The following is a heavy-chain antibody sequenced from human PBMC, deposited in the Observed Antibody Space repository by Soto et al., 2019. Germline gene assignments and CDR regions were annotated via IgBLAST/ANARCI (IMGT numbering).Heavy chain of an antibody. V-gene: IGHV3-30-3*01. Sequence: ESGGGVVQPGRSLRLSCAASGFTFSSYAMHWVRQAPGKGLEWVAVISYDGSNKYYADSVKGRFTISRDNSKNTLYLQMNSLRAEDTAVYYCARDPDSSGYYYRRGTHAFDIWGQGTMVTVSS. J-gene: IGHJ3*02. CDR1: GFTFSSYA. CDR2: ISYDGSNK. CDR3: ARDPDSSGYYYRRGTHAFDI. D-gene: IGHD3-22*01.